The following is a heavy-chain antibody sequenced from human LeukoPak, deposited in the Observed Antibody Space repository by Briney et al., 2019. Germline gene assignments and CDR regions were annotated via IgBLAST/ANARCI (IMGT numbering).Heavy chain of an antibody. Sequence: GGSLRLSCAASGFTFSLYWMNWVRQAPGKGPEWVANIKQDGTEYYYVDSVKGRFTISRDNAKNSLYLQMNSLRAENTAVYYCAHGMTVAANWFDPWGQGTLVTVSS. CDR2: IKQDGTEY. V-gene: IGHV3-7*01. CDR3: AHGMTVAANWFDP. J-gene: IGHJ5*02. CDR1: GFTFSLYW. D-gene: IGHD6-19*01.